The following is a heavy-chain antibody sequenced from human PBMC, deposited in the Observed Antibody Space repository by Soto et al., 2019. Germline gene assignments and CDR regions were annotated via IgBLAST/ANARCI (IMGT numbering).Heavy chain of an antibody. Sequence: PSETLSLTCAVYGGSFSGYYWSWIRQPPGKGLEWIGEINHSGSTNYNPSLKSRVTISVDTSKNQFSLKLSSVTAADTAVYYCARGEDYGLYYYYGMDVWGQGTTVTVSS. CDR3: ARGEDYGLYYYYGMDV. D-gene: IGHD4-17*01. V-gene: IGHV4-34*01. J-gene: IGHJ6*02. CDR2: INHSGST. CDR1: GGSFSGYY.